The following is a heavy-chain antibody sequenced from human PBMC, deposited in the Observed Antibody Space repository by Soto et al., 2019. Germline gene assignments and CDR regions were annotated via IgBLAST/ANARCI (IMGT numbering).Heavy chain of an antibody. CDR2: ISSSSGTT. D-gene: IGHD4-17*01. CDR1: GFIFSTYA. V-gene: IGHV3-23*01. CDR3: AHPRGYGVFDAVDI. J-gene: IGHJ3*02. Sequence: PVGSLRLSCAASGFIFSTYAMNWVRQAPGEGLEWVSAISSSSGTTFYAESVRGRFTISRDNSVNTLYLQMSSLRTEDTAVYYCAHPRGYGVFDAVDIWGQGTMVTVSS.